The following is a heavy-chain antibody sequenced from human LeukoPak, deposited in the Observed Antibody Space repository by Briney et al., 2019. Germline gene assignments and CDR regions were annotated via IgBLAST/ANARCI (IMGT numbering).Heavy chain of an antibody. Sequence: GASVKVSCKASGYTFTIDGISWVRQAPGQGLEWMGWISAYNGNTNYAQKLQGRVTMTTDTSTSTAYMELRSLRSDDTAVYYCARGGTTAAAFNYYYYMDVWGKGTTVTVSS. V-gene: IGHV1-18*01. CDR2: ISAYNGNT. CDR1: GYTFTIDG. J-gene: IGHJ6*03. CDR3: ARGGTTAAAFNYYYYMDV. D-gene: IGHD6-13*01.